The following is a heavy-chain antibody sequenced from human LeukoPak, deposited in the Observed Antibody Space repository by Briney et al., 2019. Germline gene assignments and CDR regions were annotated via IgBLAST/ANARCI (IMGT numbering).Heavy chain of an antibody. Sequence: GVSLRLSCVASGFTFNNCWMHWLRQAPGKGLVWVSHIKTDGSTTNYADSVRGRFTISRDNSKNTLYLQMNSLRAEDTAVYYCARGDILTGYIDYWGQGTLVTVSS. V-gene: IGHV3-74*01. J-gene: IGHJ4*02. CDR3: ARGDILTGYIDY. D-gene: IGHD3-9*01. CDR2: IKTDGSTT. CDR1: GFTFNNCW.